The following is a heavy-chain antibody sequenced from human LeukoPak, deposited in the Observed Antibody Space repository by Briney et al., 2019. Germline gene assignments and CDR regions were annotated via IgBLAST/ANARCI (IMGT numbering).Heavy chain of an antibody. CDR2: VKQDGSEK. CDR3: ARVGAKYYFDY. V-gene: IGHV3-7*01. Sequence: GGSLRLSCAASGFTFSSYWMSWVRQAPGKGLEWVANVKQDGSEKYYVDSVKGRFTISRDNAKNSRYLQMNSLRAEDTAVYYCARVGAKYYFDYWGQGTLVTVSS. J-gene: IGHJ4*02. D-gene: IGHD1-26*01. CDR1: GFTFSSYW.